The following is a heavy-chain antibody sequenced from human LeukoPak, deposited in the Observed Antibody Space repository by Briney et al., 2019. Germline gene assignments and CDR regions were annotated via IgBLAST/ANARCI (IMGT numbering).Heavy chain of an antibody. D-gene: IGHD3-22*01. CDR3: ARVRGYYDSSGYNPLWY. J-gene: IGHJ4*02. CDR2: ISSSGSTI. Sequence: GGSLRLSCAASGFTFSSYEMNWLRQAPGKGLEWVSYISSSGSTIYYADSVKGRFTISRDNAKNSLYLQMNSLRAEDTAVYYCARVRGYYDSSGYNPLWYWGQGTLVTVSS. CDR1: GFTFSSYE. V-gene: IGHV3-48*03.